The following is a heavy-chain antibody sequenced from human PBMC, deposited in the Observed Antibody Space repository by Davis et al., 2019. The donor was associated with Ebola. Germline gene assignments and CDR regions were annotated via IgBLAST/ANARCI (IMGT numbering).Heavy chain of an antibody. Sequence: GESLKISCAASGFTFSSYGMHWVRQAPGKGLEWVAVISYDGCNKYYADSVKGRFTISRDNSKNTLYLQMNSLRAEDTAVYYCAKDGTLAVAGGFYFDYWGQGTLVTVSS. D-gene: IGHD6-19*01. CDR3: AKDGTLAVAGGFYFDY. J-gene: IGHJ4*02. CDR2: ISYDGCNK. CDR1: GFTFSSYG. V-gene: IGHV3-30*18.